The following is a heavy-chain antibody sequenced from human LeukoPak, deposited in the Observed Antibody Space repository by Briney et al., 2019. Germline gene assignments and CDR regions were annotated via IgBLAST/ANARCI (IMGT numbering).Heavy chain of an antibody. CDR3: ARDLRMGYDILTGFSWFDP. CDR1: GYTFTSYY. D-gene: IGHD3-9*01. J-gene: IGHJ5*02. Sequence: ASVKVSCKASGYTFTSYYMHWVRQAPGQGLEWMGIINPSGGSTSYAQKSQGRVTMTRDTSTSTVYMELSSLRSEDTAVYYCARDLRMGYDILTGFSWFDPWGQGTLVTVSS. V-gene: IGHV1-46*01. CDR2: INPSGGST.